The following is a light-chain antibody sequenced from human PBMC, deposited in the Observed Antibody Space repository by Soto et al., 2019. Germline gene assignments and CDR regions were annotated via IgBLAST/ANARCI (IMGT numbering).Light chain of an antibody. CDR1: GGSIASNH. J-gene: IGLJ2*01. V-gene: IGLV6-57*04. CDR3: QSYDGNSVV. CDR2: KND. Sequence: FMLTQPHSVSESPGKTVTISCTRSGGSIASNHVQWYQQRPGSAPTTVIYKNDQRPSGVPDRFSGSIDSSSNSASLTISGLKTEDEADFYCQSYDGNSVVFGGGTKLTVL.